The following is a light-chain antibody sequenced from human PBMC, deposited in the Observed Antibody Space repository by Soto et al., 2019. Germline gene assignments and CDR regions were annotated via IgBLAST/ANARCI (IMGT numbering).Light chain of an antibody. CDR2: EVS. CDR1: SSDIGSNNY. Sequence: QSALTQPASVSGSPGQSITISCTGTSSDIGSNNYVSWFQQRPGTAPTLIIYEVSTRPSGVSTHFSGSKSGNTASLTISGLLPEDEAEYYCSSYTTTTRLFGGGTKLTVL. J-gene: IGLJ3*02. CDR3: SSYTTTTRL. V-gene: IGLV2-14*01.